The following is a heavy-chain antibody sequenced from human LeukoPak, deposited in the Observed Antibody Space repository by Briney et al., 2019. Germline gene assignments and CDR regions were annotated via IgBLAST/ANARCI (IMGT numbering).Heavy chain of an antibody. V-gene: IGHV3-21*01. CDR2: ISSSSSYI. CDR3: ARDRRLQGFDY. CDR1: GFTFSSYS. D-gene: IGHD4-11*01. J-gene: IGHJ4*02. Sequence: GGSLRLSCAASGFTFSSYSMNWVRQAPGKGLEWVSSISSSSSYIYYADSVKGRFTISRDNAKNSLHLQMNSLRAEDTAVYYCARDRRLQGFDYWGQGTLVTVSS.